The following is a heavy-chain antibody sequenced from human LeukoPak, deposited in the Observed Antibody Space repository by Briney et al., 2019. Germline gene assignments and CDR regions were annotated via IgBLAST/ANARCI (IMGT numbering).Heavy chain of an antibody. D-gene: IGHD2-2*01. CDR1: GFTFSNNW. CDR2: IKGDGSWT. CDR3: VSFYETY. Sequence: PGGSLRLSCAASGFTFSNNWMHWVRQAPGKGLVWVSRIKGDGSWTTYADSVKGRFTISKDNAKNTVYLQMNNLRAEDTAVYYCVSFYETYWGRGTLVTVSS. J-gene: IGHJ4*02. V-gene: IGHV3-74*01.